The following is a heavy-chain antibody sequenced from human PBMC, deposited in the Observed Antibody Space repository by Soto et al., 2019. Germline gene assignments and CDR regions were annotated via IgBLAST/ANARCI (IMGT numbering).Heavy chain of an antibody. V-gene: IGHV5-10-1*04. CDR3: AASIFYYGMDV. CDR2: IDPSDSYT. J-gene: IGHJ6*02. Sequence: GESLEISCKGSGYSFTSYWISWVRQMPGKGLDWMGRIDPSDSYTNYSPSFQGQVTISAAXXIXXXYXQXXXLXPSDTAIYYCAASIFYYGMDVWGQGTTVTVSS. CDR1: GYSFTSYW.